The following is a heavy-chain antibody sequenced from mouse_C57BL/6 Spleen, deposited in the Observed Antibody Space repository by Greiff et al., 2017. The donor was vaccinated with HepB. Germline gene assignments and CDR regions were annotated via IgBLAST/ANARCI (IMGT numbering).Heavy chain of an antibody. Sequence: VQLKESGPGLVKPSQSLSLTCSVTGYSITSGYYWNWIRQFPGNKLEWMGYISYDGINNYNPSLKNRISITRDTSKNQFFLKLTSVTTEDTATYYCARDEMGLRPSWFAYWGQGTLVTVSA. V-gene: IGHV3-6*01. CDR3: ARDEMGLRPSWFAY. J-gene: IGHJ3*01. CDR2: ISYDGIN. CDR1: GYSITSGYY. D-gene: IGHD2-4*01.